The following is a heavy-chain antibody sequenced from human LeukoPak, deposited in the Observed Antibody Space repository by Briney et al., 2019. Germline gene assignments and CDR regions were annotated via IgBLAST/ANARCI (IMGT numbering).Heavy chain of an antibody. CDR3: ACSSSYGKLDI. V-gene: IGHV4-59*01. D-gene: IGHD6-6*01. Sequence: SETLSLTCTVSGGSISSYYWSWIRQPPGKGLEWMGYIHYSGNTNYNPSLKSRVTISVDTSQIQFSLKLSSVTAADTAVYYCACSSSYGKLDIWGQGTMVTVFS. CDR1: GGSISSYY. CDR2: IHYSGNT. J-gene: IGHJ3*02.